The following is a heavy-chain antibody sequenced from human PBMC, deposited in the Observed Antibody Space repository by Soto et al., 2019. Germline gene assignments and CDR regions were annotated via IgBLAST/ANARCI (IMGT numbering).Heavy chain of an antibody. CDR2: ISAYNGNT. V-gene: IGHV1-18*01. CDR1: GYTFTSYG. J-gene: IGHJ4*02. D-gene: IGHD6-13*01. CDR3: GRDWAAAGPFHY. Sequence: ASVKGSCKASGYTFTSYGISWVRQAPGQGLEWMGWISAYNGNTNYAQKLQGRVTMTTDTSTSTAYMELRSLRSDATAVYDCGRDWAAAGPFHYRGQETLVTVSS.